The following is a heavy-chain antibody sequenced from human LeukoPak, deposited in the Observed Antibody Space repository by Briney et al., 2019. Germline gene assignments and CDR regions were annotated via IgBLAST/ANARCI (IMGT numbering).Heavy chain of an antibody. CDR1: GFTFSSYS. D-gene: IGHD3-22*01. Sequence: GGSLRLSCAASGFTFSSYSMNWVRQAPGKGLEWVSSISSSSSYIYYADSVKGRFTISRDNAKNSLYLQMNSLRAEDTAVYYCASNSGYGLNDAFDIWGQGTMVTVSS. CDR2: ISSSSSYI. J-gene: IGHJ3*02. V-gene: IGHV3-21*01. CDR3: ASNSGYGLNDAFDI.